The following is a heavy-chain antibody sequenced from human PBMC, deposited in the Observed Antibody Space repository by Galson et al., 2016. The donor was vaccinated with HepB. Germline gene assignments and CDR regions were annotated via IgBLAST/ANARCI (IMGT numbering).Heavy chain of an antibody. CDR1: GFNFRTYG. V-gene: IGHV3-30*18. CDR3: PKAFGVWYYNGAYEGGYFDD. D-gene: IGHD4-17*01. J-gene: IGHJ4*02. CDR2: IANDGRYK. Sequence: SLRLSCAASGFNFRTYGMHWVRQAPGKGLEWVAVIANDGRYKFYADSVMDRFTISRDNSKNTLYLYMSRLRAEDTAVYYCPKAFGVWYYNGAYEGGYFDDWCQGTLVTVSS.